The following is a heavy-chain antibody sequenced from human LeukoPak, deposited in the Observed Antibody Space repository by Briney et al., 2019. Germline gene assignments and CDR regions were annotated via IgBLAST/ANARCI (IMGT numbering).Heavy chain of an antibody. V-gene: IGHV4-34*01. J-gene: IGHJ4*02. D-gene: IGHD3-16*02. CDR1: GGSFSGYY. Sequence: SETLSLTCAVYGGSFSGYYWSWIRQPPGKGLEWIGEINHSGSTNYNPSLKSRVTISVDTSKNQFSLKLSSVTAADTAVYYCARGSLKARGGYFDYWGQGTLVTVSS. CDR2: INHSGST. CDR3: ARGSLKARGGYFDY.